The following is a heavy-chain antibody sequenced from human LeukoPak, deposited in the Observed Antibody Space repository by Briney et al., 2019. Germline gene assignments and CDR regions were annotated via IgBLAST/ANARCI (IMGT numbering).Heavy chain of an antibody. CDR3: AKDRSYYGSGSHFDY. Sequence: PGGSLRLSCAASGFTFSSYGMSWVRQAPGKGLEWVSGMSGSGGSTYYADSVKGRFTISRDNSKNTLYLQMNSLRAEDTAVYYCAKDRSYYGSGSHFDYWGQGTLVTVSS. CDR2: MSGSGGST. D-gene: IGHD3-10*01. V-gene: IGHV3-23*01. CDR1: GFTFSSYG. J-gene: IGHJ4*02.